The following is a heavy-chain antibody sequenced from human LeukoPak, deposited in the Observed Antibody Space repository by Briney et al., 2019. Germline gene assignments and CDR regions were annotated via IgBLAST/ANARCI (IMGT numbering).Heavy chain of an antibody. CDR3: ARGNMWDYRRYYYYMDV. D-gene: IGHD4-11*01. CDR1: GGSFSRYY. V-gene: IGHV4-34*01. J-gene: IGHJ6*03. Sequence: SDTLSLTCAVNGGSFSRYYWSWIRQPPGKGLEWIGEINHSGSTNYNPSLKSRVTISVDTSKNQFSLKLNSVTAADTAIYYCARGNMWDYRRYYYYMDVWGKGTTVTVSS. CDR2: INHSGST.